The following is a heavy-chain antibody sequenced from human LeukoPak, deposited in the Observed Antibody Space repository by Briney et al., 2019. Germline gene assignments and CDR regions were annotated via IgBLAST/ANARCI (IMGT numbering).Heavy chain of an antibody. CDR3: ARATYYYDIVDAPFDY. CDR2: IYHSGST. CDR1: GYSISSGYY. J-gene: IGHJ4*02. D-gene: IGHD3-22*01. V-gene: IGHV4-38-2*02. Sequence: PSETLSLTCTVSGYSISSGYYWGWIRQPPGQGLEWIGTIYHSGSTYYNPSLKSRVTISVDTSKNQFSLKLSSVTAADTAVYYCARATYYYDIVDAPFDYWGQGTLVTVSS.